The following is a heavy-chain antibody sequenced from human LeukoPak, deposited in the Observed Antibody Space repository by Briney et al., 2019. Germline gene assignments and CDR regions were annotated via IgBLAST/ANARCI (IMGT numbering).Heavy chain of an antibody. V-gene: IGHV5-51*01. Sequence: GESLKISCKDSGYSFTTYWIGWVRQMPGKSLEWMGIIYPGDSDTRYSPSFQGQVTISADKSISTAYLQWSSLKASDTAMYYCARQPPSSIAAAGPYFDYWGQGTLVTVSS. D-gene: IGHD6-13*01. CDR2: IYPGDSDT. CDR1: GYSFTTYW. J-gene: IGHJ4*02. CDR3: ARQPPSSIAAAGPYFDY.